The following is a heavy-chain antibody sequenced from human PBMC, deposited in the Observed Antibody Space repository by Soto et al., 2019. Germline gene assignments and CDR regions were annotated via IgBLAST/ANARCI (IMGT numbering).Heavy chain of an antibody. CDR1: GYIISSYY. CDR3: ARKYYFDY. J-gene: IGHJ4*01. CDR2: IDPSVGAT. Sequence: QVQLVQSGAEVQKPGASVKISCTASGYIISSYYIHWVRQAPGQGLEWMGIIDPSVGATTYAQKFQDRATMTSDTSTRTVYMELSGLRVDDTAMYYCARKYYFDYWGQGTLVTVSS. V-gene: IGHV1-46*01.